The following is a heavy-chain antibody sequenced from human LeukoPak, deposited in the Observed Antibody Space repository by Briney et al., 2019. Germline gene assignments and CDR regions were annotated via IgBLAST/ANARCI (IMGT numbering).Heavy chain of an antibody. Sequence: GGSLRLSCAASRFTFSSYWMSWVRQAPRKGPEWVAHIKQDASQDDHVASVKGRFTISRDNAKTSLYLQMNSLRAEDTAVYYCARGVVYPTWSGPHWSDYWGQGTLVTVSS. CDR2: IKQDASQD. CDR1: RFTFSSYW. J-gene: IGHJ4*02. V-gene: IGHV3-7*01. D-gene: IGHD3-3*01. CDR3: ARGVVYPTWSGPHWSDY.